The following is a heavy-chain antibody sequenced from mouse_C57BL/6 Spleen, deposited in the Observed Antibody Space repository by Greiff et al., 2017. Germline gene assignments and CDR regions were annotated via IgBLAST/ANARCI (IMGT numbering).Heavy chain of an antibody. V-gene: IGHV1-72*01. CDR3: ASVVTTVPYAMDY. CDR1: GYTFPSYW. D-gene: IGHD2-3*01. J-gene: IGHJ4*01. Sequence: QVQLQQPGAELVKPGASVKLSCKASGYTFPSYWMHWVKQRPGRGLEWIGRIDPNSGGTQYNEKLKSKATLTVDNPSSTAYMQLTSLTSEDSAVYYCASVVTTVPYAMDYWGQGTSVTVSS. CDR2: IDPNSGGT.